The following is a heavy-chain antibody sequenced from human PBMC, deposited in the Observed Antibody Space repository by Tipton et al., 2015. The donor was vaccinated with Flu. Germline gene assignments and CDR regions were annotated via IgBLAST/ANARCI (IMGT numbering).Heavy chain of an antibody. CDR2: IYHTGTT. Sequence: TLSLTCTVSGYSMSSVYFCGWVRQPPGKGLEWIGSIYHTGTTYHNPPFKSRATISVDTSRNQFSLTLSSVTAADAAVYYCARNMGYTSSWRFDVGGQGTKVNIPS. D-gene: IGHD6-13*01. V-gene: IGHV4-38-2*02. CDR1: GYSMSSVYF. J-gene: IGHJ3*01. CDR3: ARNMGYTSSWRFDV.